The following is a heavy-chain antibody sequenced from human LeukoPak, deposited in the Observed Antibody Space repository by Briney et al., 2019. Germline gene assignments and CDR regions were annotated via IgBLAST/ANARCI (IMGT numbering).Heavy chain of an antibody. CDR1: GYTFTSYG. J-gene: IGHJ5*02. V-gene: IGHV1-18*01. CDR3: ARDHCGSRICSVSWFDP. CDR2: ISGNNENT. Sequence: ASVKVSCKASGYTFTSYGISWVRQAPGQEPEWMGWISGNNENTNYAQKFQGRVTMTTDTSTSTAFMELRSLRSDDTAVYYCARDHCGSRICSVSWFDPWGQGTLVTVSS. D-gene: IGHD2-2*01.